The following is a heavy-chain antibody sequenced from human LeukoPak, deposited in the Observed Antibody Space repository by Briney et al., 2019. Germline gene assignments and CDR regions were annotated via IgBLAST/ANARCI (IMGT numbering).Heavy chain of an antibody. CDR3: ANDLLGYCNGGSCENPGY. CDR2: INSDGSST. Sequence: GGSLRLSCAASGFTFSSYWMHWVRQAPGKGLVWVSRINSDGSSTSYADSVKGRFTISRDNAKNTLYLQMNSLRAEDTAVYYCANDLLGYCNGGSCENPGYWGQGTLVTVSS. V-gene: IGHV3-74*01. D-gene: IGHD2-15*01. J-gene: IGHJ4*02. CDR1: GFTFSSYW.